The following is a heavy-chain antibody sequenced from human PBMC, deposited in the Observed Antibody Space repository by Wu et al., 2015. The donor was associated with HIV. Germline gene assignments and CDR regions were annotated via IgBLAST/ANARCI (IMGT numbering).Heavy chain of an antibody. CDR3: ARAGSPAPAPDSFDI. J-gene: IGHJ3*02. Sequence: QVQLVQSGAEVKKPGASVKVSCKASGGIFSSYVFSWVRQAPGQGLEWMGEIIPFFGTPDYAQRFQGRVTITADESPTTVYVEMSSLTPEDTAVYYCARAGSPAPAPDSFDIWGQGAMVTVSS. CDR1: GGIFSSYV. D-gene: IGHD1-14*01. V-gene: IGHV1-69*12. CDR2: IIPFFGTP.